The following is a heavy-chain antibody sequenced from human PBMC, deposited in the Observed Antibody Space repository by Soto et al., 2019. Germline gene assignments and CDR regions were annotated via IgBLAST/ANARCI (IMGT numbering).Heavy chain of an antibody. D-gene: IGHD1-26*01. Sequence: GGSLRFSCAASGFTFSSYAMHWVRQAPGKGLEWVAVISYDGSNNYYADSVKGRFTISRDNSKNTLYLQMNSLRAEDTAVYYCARDFGSLGATIDYWGQGTLVTVSS. V-gene: IGHV3-30-3*01. CDR2: ISYDGSNN. J-gene: IGHJ4*02. CDR3: ARDFGSLGATIDY. CDR1: GFTFSSYA.